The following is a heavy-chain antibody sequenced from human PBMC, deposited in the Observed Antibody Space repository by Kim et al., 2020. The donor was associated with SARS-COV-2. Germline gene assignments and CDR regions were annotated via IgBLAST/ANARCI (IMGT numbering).Heavy chain of an antibody. CDR1: GYTFTSYC. V-gene: IGHV1-3*01. CDR2: IDVANTNT. CDR3: ARDGRSVDYYFDY. Sequence: ASVKVSCKASGYTFTSYCLHWVRQAPGQSLEWMGWIDVANTNTHYSENFQGRVTISRDTSATTVYIELSSLRSEDTAVYYCARDGRSVDYYFDYWGQGTLGPVSP. J-gene: IGHJ4*02.